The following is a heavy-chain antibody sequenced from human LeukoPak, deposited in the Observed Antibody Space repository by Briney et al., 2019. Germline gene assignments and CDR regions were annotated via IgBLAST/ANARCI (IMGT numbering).Heavy chain of an antibody. CDR3: AKDGDPGPFDY. D-gene: IGHD7-27*01. V-gene: IGHV3-30*18. J-gene: IGHJ4*02. CDR2: ISYDGSDK. Sequence: GGSLRLSCAASGFTFSSYGMHWVRQAPGKGLEWVAVISYDGSDKYYADSVKGRFTISRDNSKNTLYLQMNSLRAEDTAVYYCAKDGDPGPFDYWGQGTLVTVSS. CDR1: GFTFSSYG.